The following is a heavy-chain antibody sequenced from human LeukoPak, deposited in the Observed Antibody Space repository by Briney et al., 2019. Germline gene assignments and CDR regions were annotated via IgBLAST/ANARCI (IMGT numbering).Heavy chain of an antibody. CDR1: VGTFSSYA. J-gene: IGHJ4*02. D-gene: IGHD4-17*01. V-gene: IGHV1-69*13. Sequence: SVKVSCKASVGTFSSYAISWVRQAPGQGLEWMGGIIPIFGTANYAQKFQGRVTITADESTSTAYMELSSLRSEDTAVYYCAREGDYGGYFDYWGQGTLVTVSS. CDR2: IIPIFGTA. CDR3: AREGDYGGYFDY.